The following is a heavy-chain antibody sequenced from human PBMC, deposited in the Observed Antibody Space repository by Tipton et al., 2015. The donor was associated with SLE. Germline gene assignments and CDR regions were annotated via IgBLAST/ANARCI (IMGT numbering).Heavy chain of an antibody. CDR2: IYYSGTT. D-gene: IGHD1-1*01. V-gene: IGHV4-31*02. CDR3: ARGPQLGIHFDS. J-gene: IGHJ4*02. CDR1: GFTVSSNY. Sequence: LRLSCAASGFTVSSNYMSWVRQAPGKGLEWIGYIYYSGTTYYNPSLKSRLTISVDTSKNQFSLKLSSVTAADTAVYYCARGPQLGIHFDSWGQGALVTVSS.